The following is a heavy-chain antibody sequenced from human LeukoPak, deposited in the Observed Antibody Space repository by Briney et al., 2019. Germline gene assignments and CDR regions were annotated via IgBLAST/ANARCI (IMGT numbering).Heavy chain of an antibody. J-gene: IGHJ4*02. CDR1: GFTFSSYG. Sequence: TGGSLRLSCGASGFTFSSYGMHWVRQAPGKGLEWVAVISYDGSNKYYADSVKGRFTISRDNSKNTLYLQMNSLRAEDTAVYYCAKEPYYYDSSGYFDYWGQGTLVTVS. D-gene: IGHD3-22*01. V-gene: IGHV3-30*18. CDR2: ISYDGSNK. CDR3: AKEPYYYDSSGYFDY.